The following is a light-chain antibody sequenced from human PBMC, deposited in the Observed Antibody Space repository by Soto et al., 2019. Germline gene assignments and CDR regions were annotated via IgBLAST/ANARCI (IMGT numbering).Light chain of an antibody. CDR3: LLYLGGGIWV. CDR1: SGPVFTSSY. V-gene: IGLV8-61*01. J-gene: IGLJ3*02. Sequence: QAVVTQEPSFSVSPGGTVTLTCGLSSGPVFTSSYPNWYQQTPGQAPPTLIFNTNTRSSGVPDRFSGSILGDKAALTITGAQADDDSYYYCLLYLGGGIWVFGGGTQLTVL. CDR2: NTN.